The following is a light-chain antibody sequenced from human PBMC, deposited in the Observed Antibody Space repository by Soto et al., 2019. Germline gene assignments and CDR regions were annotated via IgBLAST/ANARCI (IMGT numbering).Light chain of an antibody. CDR1: SSDIGSFNL. CDR3: CCFAGSNTYI. V-gene: IGLV2-23*01. J-gene: IGLJ2*01. Sequence: QSALTQPASLSGSPGQSITISCSGTSSDIGSFNLVSWYQQFPGEVPKLIIYESYKRPSGISTRFSGSRSDNTASLTISGLHAEDEADYYCCCFAGSNTYIFGGGTKVTVL. CDR2: ESY.